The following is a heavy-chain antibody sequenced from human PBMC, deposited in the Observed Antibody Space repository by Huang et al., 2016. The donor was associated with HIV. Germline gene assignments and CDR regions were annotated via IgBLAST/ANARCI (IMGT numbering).Heavy chain of an antibody. Sequence: QVQLEQSGPAVRKPGSSVKVSCQASRGSFSAQIISWVRQAPGQRFEGRGGIIRRVRAPADAKECKGRVTRTADESTATIDMELNSLTSEDTAVYYCAMSLRYQYDSRSYWGRYFDYWGQGTLVTVSS. V-gene: IGHV1-69*01. CDR2: IIRRVRAP. CDR1: RGSFSAQI. J-gene: IGHJ4*02. D-gene: IGHD3-16*01. CDR3: AMSLRYQYDSRSYWGRYFDY.